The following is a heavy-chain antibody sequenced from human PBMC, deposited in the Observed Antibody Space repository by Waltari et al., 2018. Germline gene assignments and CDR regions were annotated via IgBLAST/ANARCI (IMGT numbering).Heavy chain of an antibody. Sequence: QVQLVQYGAGVEKPGASVKGSCKASGGTSSSYDISWVRRAPGRGLEWLVGVIPIFGTANYAPKFQGSVTITADDSSNTAYIELSSLMSEDTAVYYCARAVSFWSGYPGMDVWGQGTTVTVSS. J-gene: IGHJ6*02. D-gene: IGHD3-3*01. V-gene: IGHV1-69*01. CDR1: GGTSSSYD. CDR2: VIPIFGTA. CDR3: ARAVSFWSGYPGMDV.